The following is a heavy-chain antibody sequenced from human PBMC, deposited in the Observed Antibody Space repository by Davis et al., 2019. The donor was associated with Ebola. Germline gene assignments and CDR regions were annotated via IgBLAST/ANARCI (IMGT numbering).Heavy chain of an antibody. CDR2: IYPGDSDT. V-gene: IGHV5-51*01. CDR1: GYSFTSYW. CDR3: ARPRIQLWSDAFDI. D-gene: IGHD5-18*01. J-gene: IGHJ3*02. Sequence: GESLKISCTGSGYSFTSYWIGWVRQMPGKGLEWVGIIYPGDSDTSYSPSFQGQVTISADKSISTAYLQWSSLKASDTAMYYCARPRIQLWSDAFDIWGQGTMVTVSS.